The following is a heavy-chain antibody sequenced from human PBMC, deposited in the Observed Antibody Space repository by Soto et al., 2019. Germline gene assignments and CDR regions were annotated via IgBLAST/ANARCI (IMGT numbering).Heavy chain of an antibody. J-gene: IGHJ4*02. D-gene: IGHD3-16*01. CDR3: AKIKGAITFLHFDT. CDR1: TSNLKNYA. V-gene: IGHV3-23*01. Sequence: GGSLRLSCVDSTSNLKNYAMAWVRQAPGKGLEWVSALTDTGGSTYYAASVKGRFTISRDNSRNTLFLQMDRLRVDDTAAYYCAKIKGAITFLHFDTWGQGTLVTVSS. CDR2: LTDTGGST.